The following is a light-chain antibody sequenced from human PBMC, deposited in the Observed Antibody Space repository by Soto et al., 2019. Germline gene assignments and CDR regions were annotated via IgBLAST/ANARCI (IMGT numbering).Light chain of an antibody. CDR3: QQRSNWPSIT. V-gene: IGKV3-11*01. CDR2: GAS. J-gene: IGKJ5*01. CDR1: QSVSSY. Sequence: EIVLTQSPAPLSLSPGERATLSCRASQSVSSYLAWYQQKPGQAPRLLIYGASNRATGIPARFSGSGSGTDFTLTISSLEPEDSAVYYCQQRSNWPSITFGQGTDWRL.